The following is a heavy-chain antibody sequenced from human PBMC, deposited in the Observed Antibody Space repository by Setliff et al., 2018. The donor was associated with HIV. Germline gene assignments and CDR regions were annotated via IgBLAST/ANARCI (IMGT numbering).Heavy chain of an antibody. V-gene: IGHV1-24*01. Sequence: ASVKVSCKVSGYSLTELSIHWVRQAPGEGLEWMGGFDPEDDETVYAEKFQGRVTMTEDTSTDTAYMALSSLRSEDTSTYYCATSGLYDILTGPTPGVFDIWGQGTMVTVSS. J-gene: IGHJ3*02. CDR1: GYSLTELS. CDR2: FDPEDDET. D-gene: IGHD3-9*01. CDR3: ATSGLYDILTGPTPGVFDI.